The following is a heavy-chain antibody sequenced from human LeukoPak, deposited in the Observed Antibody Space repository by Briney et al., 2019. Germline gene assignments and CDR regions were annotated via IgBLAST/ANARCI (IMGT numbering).Heavy chain of an antibody. D-gene: IGHD1-26*01. J-gene: IGHJ3*02. V-gene: IGHV4-39*01. Sequence: PSETLSLTCTVSGGSIRSTNYYWGWFRQPPGKGLEWIGSIYYSGSTYYTPSLKSRATISVDTSKNQFSLKLRSVTAADTAVYYCARPDSGTYVGRGFDNWGRGKLVSVSS. CDR2: IYYSGST. CDR1: GGSIRSTNYY. CDR3: ARPDSGTYVGRGFDN.